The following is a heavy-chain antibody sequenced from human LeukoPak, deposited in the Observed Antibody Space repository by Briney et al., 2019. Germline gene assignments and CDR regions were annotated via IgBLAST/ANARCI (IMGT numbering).Heavy chain of an antibody. J-gene: IGHJ4*02. CDR1: GFTFSSYW. Sequence: GGSLRLSCAASGFTFSSYWMSWVRQAPGKGLEWVANIKQDGSEKYYVDSVKGRFTISRDNTKNSLYLQMNSLRAEDTAVYYCAKDPTGSGWRYFDYWGRGTLVTVSS. CDR3: AKDPTGSGWRYFDY. D-gene: IGHD6-19*01. CDR2: IKQDGSEK. V-gene: IGHV3-7*01.